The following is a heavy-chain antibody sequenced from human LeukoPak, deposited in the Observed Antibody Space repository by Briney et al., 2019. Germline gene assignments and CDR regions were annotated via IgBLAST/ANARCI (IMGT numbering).Heavy chain of an antibody. V-gene: IGHV1-18*01. CDR3: ARDHQQLVPGAFDI. Sequence: ASVKVSCKASGYTFTSYGISWVRQAPGQGLEWMGWISAYNGNTNYAQKLQGRVTMTTDTSTSTAYMELRSLRSDDTAVYYCARDHQQLVPGAFDIWGQGTMVTVSS. J-gene: IGHJ3*02. D-gene: IGHD6-13*01. CDR2: ISAYNGNT. CDR1: GYTFTSYG.